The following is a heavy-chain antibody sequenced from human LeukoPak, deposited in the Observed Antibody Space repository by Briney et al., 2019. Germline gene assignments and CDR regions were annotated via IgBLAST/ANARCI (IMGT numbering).Heavy chain of an antibody. CDR2: IYYSVNA. D-gene: IGHD6-13*01. Sequence: PSETLSLTCTVSGASINGYFWNWIRQPPGKGLEWIGYIYYSVNANYNPSLHNPSLKSRLTILVDTSKNQFSLKLSSVAAVDTAVYYCARGGSSLDSWGQGTLVPVSS. J-gene: IGHJ4*02. CDR1: GASINGYF. V-gene: IGHV4-59*01. CDR3: ARGGSSLDS.